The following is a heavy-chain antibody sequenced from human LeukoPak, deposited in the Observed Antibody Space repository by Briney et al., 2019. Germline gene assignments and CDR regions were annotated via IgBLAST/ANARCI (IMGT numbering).Heavy chain of an antibody. V-gene: IGHV4-59*08. Sequence: VKPSETLSLTCTVSGGSISSYYWNWIRQPPGKGLEWIGYIYYSGSTNYNPSLKSRVTISVDTSKNQFSLKLSSVTAADTAVYYCARQRGGYGGLFDYWGQGTLVTVSS. CDR2: IYYSGST. D-gene: IGHD4-23*01. CDR3: ARQRGGYGGLFDY. CDR1: GGSISSYY. J-gene: IGHJ4*02.